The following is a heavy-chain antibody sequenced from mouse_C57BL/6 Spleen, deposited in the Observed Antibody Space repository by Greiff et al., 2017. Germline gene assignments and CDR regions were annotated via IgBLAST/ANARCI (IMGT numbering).Heavy chain of an antibody. CDR3: ARMTNFDV. CDR1: GYSITSGYY. V-gene: IGHV3-6*01. CDR2: ISYDGSN. J-gene: IGHJ1*03. Sequence: EVQLQQSGPGLVKPSQSLSLTCSVTGYSITSGYYWNWIRQFPGNKLEWMGYISYDGSNNYNPSLKNRISITRDTSKNQFFLKLNSVTTEDTATYYCARMTNFDVWGTGTTVTVSS. D-gene: IGHD2-13*01.